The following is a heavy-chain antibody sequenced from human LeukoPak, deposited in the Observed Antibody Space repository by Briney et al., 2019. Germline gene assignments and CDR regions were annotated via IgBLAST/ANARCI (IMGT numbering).Heavy chain of an antibody. J-gene: IGHJ4*02. CDR2: ISSSSSYI. CDR1: GFTFSSYS. D-gene: IGHD3-22*01. Sequence: PGGSLRLSCAASGFTFSSYSMNWVRQAPGKGLEWALSISSSSSYIYYADSVKGRFTISRDNAKNSLYLQMNSLRAEDTAVYYCAKVGHYYDSSGYFDYWGQGTLVTVSS. CDR3: AKVGHYYDSSGYFDY. V-gene: IGHV3-21*01.